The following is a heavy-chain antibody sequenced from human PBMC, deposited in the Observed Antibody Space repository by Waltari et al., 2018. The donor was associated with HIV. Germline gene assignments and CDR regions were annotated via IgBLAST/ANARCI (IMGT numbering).Heavy chain of an antibody. D-gene: IGHD3-3*01. CDR2: IYYRGST. CDR3: ASQYYDFWSGSGAYYYGMDV. V-gene: IGHV4-39*01. Sequence: QLQLQESGPGLVKPSETLSLTCTVSGGSISSSSYYWGWIRQPPGKGLEWIGSIYYRGSTYYSPSLKGRVTISVDTSKNQFSLKLSSVTAADTAVYYCASQYYDFWSGSGAYYYGMDVWGQGTTVTVSS. J-gene: IGHJ6*02. CDR1: GGSISSSSYY.